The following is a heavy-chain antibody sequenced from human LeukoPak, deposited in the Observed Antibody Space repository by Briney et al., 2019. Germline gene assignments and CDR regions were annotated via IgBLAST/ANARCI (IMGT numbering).Heavy chain of an antibody. CDR3: AKPNDSGWWKFDS. J-gene: IGHJ4*02. Sequence: GGSLRLSCAASGFTFSSYSMNWVRQAPGKGLEWVSSISSSSSYIYYADSVKGRFTISRDNAKNSLYLQMNSLRAEDSAVYYCAKPNDSGWWKFDSWGQGTLVTVSS. V-gene: IGHV3-21*04. CDR1: GFTFSSYS. CDR2: ISSSSSYI. D-gene: IGHD6-13*01.